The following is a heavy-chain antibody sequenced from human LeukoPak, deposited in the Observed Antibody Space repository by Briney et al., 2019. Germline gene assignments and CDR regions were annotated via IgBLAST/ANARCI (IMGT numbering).Heavy chain of an antibody. V-gene: IGHV1-46*01. Sequence: GASVKVSCKASGYTFTSYYMHWVRQAPGQGLEWMGIINPSGGSTSYAQKFQGRVTMTRDTSTSTVYMELSSLRSEDTAVYYCARGDWYYDFWSGYPYYFDYWGQGTLVTVSS. CDR3: ARGDWYYDFWSGYPYYFDY. CDR2: INPSGGST. CDR1: GYTFTSYY. D-gene: IGHD3-3*01. J-gene: IGHJ4*02.